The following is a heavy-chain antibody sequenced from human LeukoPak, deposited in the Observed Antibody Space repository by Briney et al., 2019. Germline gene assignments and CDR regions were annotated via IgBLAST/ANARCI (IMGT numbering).Heavy chain of an antibody. CDR3: ARDRQSEYYDSSGQFDY. V-gene: IGHV3-33*01. J-gene: IGHJ4*02. CDR1: GFTFSSYG. CDR2: IWYDGSEK. D-gene: IGHD3-22*01. Sequence: PGGSLRLSCAASGFTFSSYGMHWVRQAPGKGLEWVAVIWYDGSEKYYADSVKGRFTISRDNAKNTLYLQMNSLRAEDTAVYYCARDRQSEYYDSSGQFDYWGQGTLVTVSS.